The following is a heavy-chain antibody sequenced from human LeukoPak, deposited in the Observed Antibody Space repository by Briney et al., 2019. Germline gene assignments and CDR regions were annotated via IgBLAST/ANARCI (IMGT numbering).Heavy chain of an antibody. J-gene: IGHJ3*02. CDR3: ARDGRSAFDI. Sequence: SVKFSCKASGGTFSSYAISWVRQAPGQGLEWMGGIIPILGTANYAQKFQGRVTTTADESTSTAYMELSSLRSEDTAVYYCARDGRSAFDIWGQGTMVTVSS. V-gene: IGHV1-69*13. CDR1: GGTFSSYA. D-gene: IGHD1-26*01. CDR2: IIPILGTA.